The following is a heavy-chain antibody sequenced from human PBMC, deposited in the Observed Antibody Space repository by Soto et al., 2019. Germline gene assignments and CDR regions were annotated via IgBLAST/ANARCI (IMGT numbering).Heavy chain of an antibody. D-gene: IGHD5-18*01. J-gene: IGHJ6*02. CDR1: GGTFSSYA. CDR2: IIPIFGTA. V-gene: IGHV1-69*01. CDR3: ARGRYSYGPYYYYGMDV. Sequence: QVQLVQSGAEVKKPGSSVKVSCKASGGTFSSYAISWVRQAPGQGLEWMGGIIPIFGTANYAQKFQGRVTITANESTSTAYMELSSLRTEDTAVYYCARGRYSYGPYYYYGMDVWGQGTTVTVSS.